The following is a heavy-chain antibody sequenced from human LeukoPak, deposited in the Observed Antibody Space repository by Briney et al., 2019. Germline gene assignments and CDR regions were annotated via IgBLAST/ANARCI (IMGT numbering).Heavy chain of an antibody. CDR2: INPNSGDT. V-gene: IGHV1-2*02. CDR1: GYTFTAYY. CDR3: ARGVVATPIYYYYYMDV. Sequence: GASVKVSCKASGYTFTAYYIHWVRQAPGQGLEWMGWINPNSGDTNYAQKFQGRVTMTRDTSISTAYMELSRLRSDDTAVYYCARGVVATPIYYYYYMDVWGKGTTVTVSS. J-gene: IGHJ6*03. D-gene: IGHD2-15*01.